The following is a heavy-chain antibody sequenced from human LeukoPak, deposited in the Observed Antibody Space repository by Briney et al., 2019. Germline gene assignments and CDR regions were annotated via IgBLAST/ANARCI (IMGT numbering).Heavy chain of an antibody. Sequence: SETLSLTCAVYGGSFSGYYWSWIRQPPGKGLEWIGEINHSGSTNYNPSLKSRVTISVDTSKNQCSLKLSSVTAADTAVYYCARGSYYYGSGSYSIHLFDYWGQGTLVTVSS. V-gene: IGHV4-34*01. CDR2: INHSGST. D-gene: IGHD3-10*01. J-gene: IGHJ4*02. CDR1: GGSFSGYY. CDR3: ARGSYYYGSGSYSIHLFDY.